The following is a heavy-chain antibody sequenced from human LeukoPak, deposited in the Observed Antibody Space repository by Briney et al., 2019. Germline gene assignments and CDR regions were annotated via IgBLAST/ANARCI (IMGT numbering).Heavy chain of an antibody. CDR3: AASRWSGALDF. J-gene: IGHJ4*02. V-gene: IGHV3-74*01. CDR1: GFIFRDYW. D-gene: IGHD3-3*01. CDR2: IDRDGFPT. Sequence: AGSLRFSCAASGFIFRDYWMLWIRQVPGKGLIWVSRIDRDGFPTIYADSVKGRFTVSRNNARNTLYLQMNNLRDEDSAVYYCAASRWSGALDFWGKGSLVTVSS.